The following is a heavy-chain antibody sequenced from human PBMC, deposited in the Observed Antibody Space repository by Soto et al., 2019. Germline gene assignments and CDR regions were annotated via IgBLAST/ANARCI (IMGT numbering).Heavy chain of an antibody. D-gene: IGHD2-15*01. CDR1: GGSISSSSYY. Sequence: QLQLQESGPGLVKPSETLSLTCTVSGGSISSSSYYWGWIRQPPGKGLEWIGSIYYSGSTYYNPSLKSRVTISVDTSKNQFSLKLSSVTAADTAVYYCARSYAVVTPHWYFDLWGRGTLVTVSS. CDR2: IYYSGST. CDR3: ARSYAVVTPHWYFDL. V-gene: IGHV4-39*01. J-gene: IGHJ2*01.